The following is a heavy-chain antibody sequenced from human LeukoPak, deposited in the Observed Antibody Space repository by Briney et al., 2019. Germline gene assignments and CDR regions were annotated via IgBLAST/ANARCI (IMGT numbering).Heavy chain of an antibody. Sequence: PSETLSLTCTVSGGSVSNSLYCWSWIRQPPGKGLEWIGYIYYNGDTNYNPSLKSRVIISIDTSSNQFSLRLNSVTAADTAVYYCARVLRAASWRSYDYWGQGSLVTVSS. V-gene: IGHV4-61*01. CDR3: ARVLRAASWRSYDY. CDR2: IYYNGDT. J-gene: IGHJ4*02. CDR1: GGSVSNSLYC. D-gene: IGHD5-18*01.